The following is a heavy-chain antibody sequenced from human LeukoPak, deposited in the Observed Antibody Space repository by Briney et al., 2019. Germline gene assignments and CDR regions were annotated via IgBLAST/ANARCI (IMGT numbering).Heavy chain of an antibody. D-gene: IGHD1-26*01. CDR3: ARVRATTRGSSATRDAFDI. J-gene: IGHJ3*02. CDR2: IYTSGST. V-gene: IGHV4-4*07. CDR1: GGSISSYY. Sequence: SETLSLTCTVSGGSISSYYWSWIRQPAGKGLEWVGRIYTSGSTNYNPSLKSRVTMSVDTSKNQFSLKLSSVTAADTAVYYCARVRATTRGSSATRDAFDIWGQGTMVTVSS.